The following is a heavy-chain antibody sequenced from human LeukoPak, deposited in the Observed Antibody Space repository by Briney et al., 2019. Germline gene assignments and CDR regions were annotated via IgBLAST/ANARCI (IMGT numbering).Heavy chain of an antibody. CDR1: GYTFASYD. D-gene: IGHD3-22*01. CDR3: AALDFYDSSGYSDDAFDI. J-gene: IGHJ3*02. CDR2: MNPNSGNT. Sequence: GASVTVSCKASGYTFASYDINWVRQATGQGLEWMGWMNPNSGNTGYAQKFQGRVTMTRNTSISTAYMELSSLRSEDTAVYYCAALDFYDSSGYSDDAFDIWGQGTMVTVSS. V-gene: IGHV1-8*01.